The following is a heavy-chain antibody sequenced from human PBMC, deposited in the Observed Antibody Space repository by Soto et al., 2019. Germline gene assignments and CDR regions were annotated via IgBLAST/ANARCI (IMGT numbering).Heavy chain of an antibody. D-gene: IGHD7-27*01. V-gene: IGHV1-8*01. J-gene: IGHJ4*02. CDR2: MNPNSRDT. Sequence: QVQLVQSGAEVKKPGASVKVSCKASGYTFTNYDINWVRQATGQGLEWLGWMNPNSRDTGYAQKFQGRLTMTRNTAISTAYMELSSLKSEDTAVYYCARNRRETGDFDYWGQGTLVTVSS. CDR1: GYTFTNYD. CDR3: ARNRRETGDFDY.